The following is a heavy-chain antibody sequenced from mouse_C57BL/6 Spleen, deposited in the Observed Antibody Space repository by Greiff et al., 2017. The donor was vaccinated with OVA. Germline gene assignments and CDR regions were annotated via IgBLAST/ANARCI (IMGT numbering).Heavy chain of an antibody. D-gene: IGHD1-1*01. J-gene: IGHJ2*01. CDR1: GFTFSSYA. CDR2: ISDGGSYT. V-gene: IGHV5-4*01. Sequence: EVKVVESGGGLVKPGGSLKLSCAASGFTFSSYAMSWVRQTPEKRLEWVATISDGGSYTYYPDNVKGRFTISRDNAKNNLYLQMSHLKSEDTAMYYCARDPSTVVATEGYFDYWGQGTTLTVSS. CDR3: ARDPSTVVATEGYFDY.